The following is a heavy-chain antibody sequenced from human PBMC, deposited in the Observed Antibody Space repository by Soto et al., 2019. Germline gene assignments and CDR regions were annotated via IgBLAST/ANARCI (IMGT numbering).Heavy chain of an antibody. J-gene: IGHJ6*03. CDR3: ARGKDATFFGVVTLRGYYMDV. CDR1: GYTFTSYG. CDR2: ISAYNGNT. V-gene: IGHV1-18*01. Sequence: QVQLVQSGAEVKKPGASVKVSCKASGYTFTSYGISWVRQAPGQGLEWMGWISAYNGNTNYAQKLQGRVTMTTDTSTSTAYMELRSLRSDDTAVYYCARGKDATFFGVVTLRGYYMDVWGKGTTVTVSS. D-gene: IGHD3-3*01.